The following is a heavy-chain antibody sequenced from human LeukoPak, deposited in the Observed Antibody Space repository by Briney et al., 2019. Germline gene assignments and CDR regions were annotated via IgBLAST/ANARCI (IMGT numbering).Heavy chain of an antibody. CDR1: GYSFTSYW. J-gene: IGHJ4*02. CDR3: ARAADY. V-gene: IGHV3-7*01. CDR2: INQDGSEK. Sequence: GESLKISCKGAGYSFTSYWIGWVRQAPGRGLEWLANINQDGSEKYYEDSVKGRFTISRDNAKKSLYLQMIGLRAQDTAVYYCARAADYWGQGTLVTVSS.